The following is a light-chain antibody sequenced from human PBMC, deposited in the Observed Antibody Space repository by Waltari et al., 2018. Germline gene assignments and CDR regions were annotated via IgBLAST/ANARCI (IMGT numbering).Light chain of an antibody. CDR3: QVWDDTRDQPV. CDR2: EST. V-gene: IGLV3-21*03. J-gene: IGLJ2*01. Sequence: SYVLTQPPSVSVAPGKTARISCAGQNIRDKTVDWYQQKPGQAPAGVIYESTVRPSGIPDRFSGSDPATLTIARVEAGDEADYYCQVWDDTRDQPVFGGGTRLTVL. CDR1: NIRDKT.